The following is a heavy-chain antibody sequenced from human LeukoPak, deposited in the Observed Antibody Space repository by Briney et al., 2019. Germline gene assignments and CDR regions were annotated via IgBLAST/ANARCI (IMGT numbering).Heavy chain of an antibody. Sequence: PGRSLRLSCAASGFTFSNYGMHWVRQAPGKGLEWVAVIWYDGIKKYYADSVKGRFTISRDNSNNTLYLEMNSLRAEDTAVYYCARGGGGTRGYCSGGDCYGAFDIWGQETMVTVSS. J-gene: IGHJ3*02. V-gene: IGHV3-33*01. CDR2: IWYDGIKK. D-gene: IGHD2-15*01. CDR3: ARGGGGTRGYCSGGDCYGAFDI. CDR1: GFTFSNYG.